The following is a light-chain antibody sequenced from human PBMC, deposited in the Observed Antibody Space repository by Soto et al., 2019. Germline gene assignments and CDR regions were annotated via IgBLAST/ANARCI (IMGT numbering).Light chain of an antibody. CDR3: CSYAGSYTPV. V-gene: IGLV2-11*01. Sequence: QYALTQPRSVSGSPGQSVTISCTGTSSDVGGYNYVSWYQQHPGKAPKLMIYDVSKRPSGVPDRFSGSKSGNTASLTISGLQAEDEADYYCCSYAGSYTPVFGGGTKLTV. CDR2: DVS. J-gene: IGLJ2*01. CDR1: SSDVGGYNY.